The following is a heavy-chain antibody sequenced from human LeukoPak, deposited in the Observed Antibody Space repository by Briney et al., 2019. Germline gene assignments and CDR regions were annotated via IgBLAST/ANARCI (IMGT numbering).Heavy chain of an antibody. D-gene: IGHD3-3*02. CDR2: IKQDGSEK. CDR3: ARGRQHSPPLDY. CDR1: GFTFDDYG. V-gene: IGHV3-7*01. Sequence: PGGSLRLSCAASGFTFDDYGMSWVRQAPGKGLEWVANIKQDGSEKYYVDSVKGRFTISRDNAKNSLHLQMNSLRAEDTAVYYCARGRQHSPPLDYWGQGTLVTVSS. J-gene: IGHJ4*02.